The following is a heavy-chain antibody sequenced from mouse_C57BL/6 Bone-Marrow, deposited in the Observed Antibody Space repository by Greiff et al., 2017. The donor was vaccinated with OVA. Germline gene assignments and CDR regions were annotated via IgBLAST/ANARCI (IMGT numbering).Heavy chain of an antibody. CDR1: GFTFSSYG. D-gene: IGHD3-2*02. J-gene: IGHJ4*01. V-gene: IGHV5-6*01. CDR3: ARHDSSGYYAMDY. CDR2: ISSGGSYT. Sequence: EVMLVESGGDLVKPGGSLKLSCAASGFTFSSYGMSWVRQTPDKRLEWVATISSGGSYTYYPDSVKGRFTISRDNTKNTLYLQMSILKSEDTAMYYCARHDSSGYYAMDYWGQGTSVTVSA.